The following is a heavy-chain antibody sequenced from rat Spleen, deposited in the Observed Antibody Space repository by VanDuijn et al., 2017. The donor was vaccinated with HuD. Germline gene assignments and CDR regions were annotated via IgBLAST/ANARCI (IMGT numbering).Heavy chain of an antibody. CDR1: GFTFNYYW. CDR3: TRGGYFRH. CDR2: ISYDGSST. D-gene: IGHD2-5*01. Sequence: EVQLVESGGGLVQPGRSLKLSCVASGFTFNYYWMTWIRQAPGKGLEWVAAISYDGSSTYYRDSVKGRFTISRDTAQNTLYLQMNSPTSEDTATYYCTRGGYFRHWGQGVMVTVSS. J-gene: IGHJ2*01. V-gene: IGHV5-31*01.